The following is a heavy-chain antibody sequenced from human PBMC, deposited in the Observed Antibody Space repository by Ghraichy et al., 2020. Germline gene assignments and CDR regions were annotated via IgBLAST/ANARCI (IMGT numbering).Heavy chain of an antibody. Sequence: GGSLRLSCAASGFTFSSYDMHWVRQATGKGLEWVSAIGTAGDTYYPGSVKGRFTISRENAKNSLYLQMNSLRAGDTAVYYCARGEYGDPPDYWGQGTLVTVSS. D-gene: IGHD4-17*01. CDR3: ARGEYGDPPDY. CDR2: IGTAGDT. J-gene: IGHJ4*02. V-gene: IGHV3-13*01. CDR1: GFTFSSYD.